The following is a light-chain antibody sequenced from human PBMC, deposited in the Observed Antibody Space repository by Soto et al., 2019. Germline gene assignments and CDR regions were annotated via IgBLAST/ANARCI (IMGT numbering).Light chain of an antibody. CDR1: SSDIGTYNR. CDR2: DVN. V-gene: IGLV2-18*02. CDR3: SSYTTSSTYV. J-gene: IGLJ1*01. Sequence: QSALTQPPSVSGSPGQSVAFSCTGTSSDIGTYNRVSWYQQPPGTAPKLMIYDVNNRPSGVPDRFSGSKSGNTASLTISGLQAEDEADYYCSSYTTSSTYVFGTGTKVTVL.